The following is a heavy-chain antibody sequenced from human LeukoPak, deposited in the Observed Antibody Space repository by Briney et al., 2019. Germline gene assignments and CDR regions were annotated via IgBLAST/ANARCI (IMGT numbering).Heavy chain of an antibody. J-gene: IGHJ6*02. CDR2: ISAYNGNT. CDR3: AREEEFYCSSTSCYPSYYYYGMDV. V-gene: IGHV1-18*01. Sequence: ASVKVSCKASGYTFTSYGISWVRQAPGQGLEWMGWISAYNGNTNYAQKLQGRVTMTTDTSTSTAYMELRSLRSDDTAVYYCAREEEFYCSSTSCYPSYYYYGMDVWGQGTTVTVSS. CDR1: GYTFTSYG. D-gene: IGHD2-2*01.